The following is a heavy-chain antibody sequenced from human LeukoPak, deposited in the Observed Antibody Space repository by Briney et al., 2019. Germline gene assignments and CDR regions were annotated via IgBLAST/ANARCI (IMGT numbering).Heavy chain of an antibody. Sequence: GSLRLSCAASGFTFSDYYMSWIRQAPGKGLEWVSYISSSGSTIYYADSVKGRFTISRDNAKNSLYLQMNSLRAEDTAVYYCARMSRGGYDSSGYSVDYWGRGTLVTVSS. CDR2: ISSSGSTI. V-gene: IGHV3-11*01. CDR3: ARMSRGGYDSSGYSVDY. D-gene: IGHD3-22*01. CDR1: GFTFSDYY. J-gene: IGHJ4*02.